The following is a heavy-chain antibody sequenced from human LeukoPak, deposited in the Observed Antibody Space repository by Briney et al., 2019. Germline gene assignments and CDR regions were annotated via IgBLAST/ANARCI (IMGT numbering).Heavy chain of an antibody. Sequence: GGSLRLSCAASGFTFSSYAMHWVRQAPGKGLEWVAVISYDGSNKYYADSVKGRFTISRDNAKNSLYLQMNSLRAEDTALYYCAKDIGSGSYRRGLDYWGQGTLVTVSS. D-gene: IGHD1-26*01. CDR3: AKDIGSGSYRRGLDY. CDR1: GFTFSSYA. CDR2: ISYDGSNK. J-gene: IGHJ4*02. V-gene: IGHV3-30-3*01.